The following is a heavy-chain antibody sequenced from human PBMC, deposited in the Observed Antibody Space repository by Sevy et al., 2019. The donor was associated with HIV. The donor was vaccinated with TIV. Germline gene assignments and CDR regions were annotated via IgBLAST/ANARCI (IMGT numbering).Heavy chain of an antibody. D-gene: IGHD1-7*01. V-gene: IGHV1-2*06. CDR1: GYTFTDDY. Sequence: ASVKVSCKASGYTFTDDYLHWVRQAPGQGLEWMGRVYPNSGGTNYAQKFQGRVTMTRDTSIRTAYMELSRLRFDDTAVYYCARDGSGGTTNSGMDVWGQGTTVTVSS. J-gene: IGHJ6*02. CDR3: ARDGSGGTTNSGMDV. CDR2: VYPNSGGT.